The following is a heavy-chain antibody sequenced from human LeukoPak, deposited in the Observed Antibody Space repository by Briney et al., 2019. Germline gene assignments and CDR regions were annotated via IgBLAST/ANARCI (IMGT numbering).Heavy chain of an antibody. J-gene: IGHJ4*02. Sequence: SETLSLTCAVYGGSFSGYYWSWIRQPPGKGLEWIGEINHSGSTNYNPSLKSRVTISVDTSKNQFSLKLSSVTAADTAVYYCARGTAYGSGSYYPPDYWGQGTLVTVSS. D-gene: IGHD3-10*01. CDR1: GGSFSGYY. V-gene: IGHV4-34*01. CDR2: INHSGST. CDR3: ARGTAYGSGSYYPPDY.